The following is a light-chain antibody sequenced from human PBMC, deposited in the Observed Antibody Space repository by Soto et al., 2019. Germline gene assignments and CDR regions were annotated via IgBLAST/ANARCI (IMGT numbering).Light chain of an antibody. V-gene: IGKV2-24*01. CDR2: QVS. J-gene: IGKJ1*01. CDR3: IQYSHFPRT. CDR1: QSLVYRDGNTD. Sequence: VLTQSPLSSPVTLGQPASISCRSSQSLVYRDGNTDLSWLQHRPCQPPRLLIYQVSNRFSGVPDRFSGRGAGTDFTLKISRVDAEDVGVYSCIQYSHFPRTFGQGTKVEIK.